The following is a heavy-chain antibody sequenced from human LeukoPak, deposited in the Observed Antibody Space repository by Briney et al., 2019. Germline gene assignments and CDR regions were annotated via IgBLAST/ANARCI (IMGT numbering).Heavy chain of an antibody. Sequence: PGGSLRLPCAASGFTFSNYAMHWVRQAPGKGLEYVAAISYNGGSTYCANSVKGRFTISRDNSKNTMYLQMGSLIAEDMAVYYCARRFAAQLAFVDVWGKGTTVTISS. CDR2: ISYNGGST. CDR1: GFTFSNYA. D-gene: IGHD3-3*02. V-gene: IGHV3-64*01. J-gene: IGHJ6*04. CDR3: ARRFAAQLAFVDV.